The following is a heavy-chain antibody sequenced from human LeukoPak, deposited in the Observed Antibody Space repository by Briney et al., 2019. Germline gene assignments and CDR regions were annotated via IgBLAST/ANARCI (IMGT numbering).Heavy chain of an antibody. CDR3: AGWASGSYFFFDY. CDR1: RYTFTSYG. J-gene: IGHJ4*02. D-gene: IGHD1-26*01. Sequence: GASVKVSCKASRYTFTSYGISWVRQAPGQGREWMGWISAYNGDTNYAQKMQGRVTMTTDTSTSTAYMELRSLRADATVVYYCAGWASGSYFFFDYWGQGTLVTVSS. CDR2: ISAYNGDT. V-gene: IGHV1-18*01.